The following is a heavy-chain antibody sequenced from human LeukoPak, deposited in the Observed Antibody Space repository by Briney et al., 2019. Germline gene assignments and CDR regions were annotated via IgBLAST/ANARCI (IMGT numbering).Heavy chain of an antibody. CDR3: ARDSADIEVVVAADFFDY. CDR2: INANSGDT. CDR1: GYTFTDYY. J-gene: IGHJ4*02. Sequence: ASVKVSCKASGYTFTDYYMHWVRQAPGQGLEWMGRINANSGDTTYAQKFQGRVTMTRDTSISTAYMELSRLRSDDTAVYYCARDSADIEVVVAADFFDYWGQGTLVTVSS. V-gene: IGHV1-2*06. D-gene: IGHD2-15*01.